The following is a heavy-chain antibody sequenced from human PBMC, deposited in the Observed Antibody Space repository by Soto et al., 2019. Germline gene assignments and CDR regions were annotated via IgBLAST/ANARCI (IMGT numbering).Heavy chain of an antibody. V-gene: IGHV4-30-4*08. D-gene: IGHD7-27*01. CDR1: GGSISSGGYY. Sequence: PSETLSLTCTVSGGSISSGGYYWSWIRQHPGKGLEWIGYIYYSGSTYYNPSSESRVAISVDTSKSQFSLNVTSVTAADTAVYFCARGRYCLTGRCFPNWFDSWGQGALVTVSS. CDR2: IYYSGST. CDR3: ARGRYCLTGRCFPNWFDS. J-gene: IGHJ5*01.